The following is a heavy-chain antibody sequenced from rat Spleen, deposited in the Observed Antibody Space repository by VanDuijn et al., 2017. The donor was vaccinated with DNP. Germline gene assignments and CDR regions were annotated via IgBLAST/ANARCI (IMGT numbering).Heavy chain of an antibody. CDR1: GFTFSNYD. D-gene: IGHD4-3*01. CDR2: ISTSGGST. V-gene: IGHV5-25*01. Sequence: EVQLVEPGGGLVQPGRSLKLSCAASGFTFSNYDMAWVRQAPTKGLEWVASISTSGGSTYYRDSVKGRFTISRDNAKSTLYLQMTSLRSEDMATYYCVRWNSGHFDYWGQGVMVTVSS. J-gene: IGHJ2*01. CDR3: VRWNSGHFDY.